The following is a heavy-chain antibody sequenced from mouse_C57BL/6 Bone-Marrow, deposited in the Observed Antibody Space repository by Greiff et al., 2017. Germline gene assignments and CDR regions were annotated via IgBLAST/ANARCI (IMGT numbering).Heavy chain of an antibody. J-gene: IGHJ3*01. Sequence: EVQGVESGGDLVKPGGSLKLSCAASGFTFSSYGMSWVRQTPDKRLEWVATISSGGSYTYYPDSVKGRFTISRDNAKNTLYLQMSSRKSEDTAMYYCARHGGSWFAYWGQGTLVTVSA. CDR2: ISSGGSYT. D-gene: IGHD1-1*02. V-gene: IGHV5-6*01. CDR1: GFTFSSYG. CDR3: ARHGGSWFAY.